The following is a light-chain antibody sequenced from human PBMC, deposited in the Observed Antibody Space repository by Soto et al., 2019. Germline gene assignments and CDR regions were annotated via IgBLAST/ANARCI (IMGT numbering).Light chain of an antibody. V-gene: IGKV2-28*01. Sequence: EIVLTQSALSMRVTPGEPAYISCRSSQSLLHRSGYNYLHWYLQKPGQYPQLLISSGPDRSSGVPDTFSGSGSGTDFTLNISRVEAEDVGVYDCMQPLQTTWTVGTGTKV. CDR3: MQPLQTTWT. CDR2: SGP. J-gene: IGKJ1*01. CDR1: QSLLHRSGYNY.